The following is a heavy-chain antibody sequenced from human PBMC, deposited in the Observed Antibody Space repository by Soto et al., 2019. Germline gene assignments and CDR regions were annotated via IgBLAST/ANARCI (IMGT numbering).Heavy chain of an antibody. CDR2: INDTGGS. CDR1: GGSFSGYY. CDR3: ARGSSSSEGLDF. V-gene: IGHV4-34*01. J-gene: IGHJ4*02. D-gene: IGHD6-6*01. Sequence: SETLSLTCAVYGGSFSGYYWTWIRHAPGKSLEWIAEINDTGGSNYNPSLKSRATISVDTPNNQFSLRLRSVTAADTAVYFCARGSSSSEGLDFWAQGTLVTVSS.